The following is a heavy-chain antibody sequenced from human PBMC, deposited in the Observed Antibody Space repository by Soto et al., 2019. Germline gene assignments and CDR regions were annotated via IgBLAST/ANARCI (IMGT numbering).Heavy chain of an antibody. CDR1: GDYISSSHW. J-gene: IGHJ4*02. CDR3: ARQLERGDLPEGFEY. CDR2: IFHSGTT. V-gene: IGHV4-4*02. D-gene: IGHD1-1*01. Sequence: QVQLQESGPGLVEPSGTLSLTCAVSGDYISSSHWWSWVRQPPGKSLEWIGEIFHSGTTKYNPSLESRVTMSVDKSNNTLSLKLRSVTAADTAVYYCARQLERGDLPEGFEYWGQGTLATVSS.